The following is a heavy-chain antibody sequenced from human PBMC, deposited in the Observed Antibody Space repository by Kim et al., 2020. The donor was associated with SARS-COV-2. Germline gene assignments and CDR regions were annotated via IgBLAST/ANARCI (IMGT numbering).Heavy chain of an antibody. V-gene: IGHV4-4*02. D-gene: IGHD3-10*01. J-gene: IGHJ5*02. CDR3: ARGSGVRGVFSNWFDP. Sequence: SLKSRVTISVDKSKNQFSLKLSSVTAADTAVYYCARGSGVRGVFSNWFDPWVQGTLVTVSS.